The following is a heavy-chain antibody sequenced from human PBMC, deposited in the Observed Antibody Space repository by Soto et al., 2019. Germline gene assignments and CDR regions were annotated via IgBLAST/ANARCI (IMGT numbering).Heavy chain of an antibody. D-gene: IGHD4-17*01. CDR2: ISYDGSNK. Sequence: QVQLVESGGGVVQPGRSLRLSCAASGFTFSSYGMHWVRQAPGKGLEWVAVISYDGSNKYYADSVKGRFTISRDSSKNTLYLQMNSLRAEDTAVYYCAKDYDGDYPPHYYYYYGMDVWGQGTTVTVSS. V-gene: IGHV3-30*18. J-gene: IGHJ6*02. CDR3: AKDYDGDYPPHYYYYYGMDV. CDR1: GFTFSSYG.